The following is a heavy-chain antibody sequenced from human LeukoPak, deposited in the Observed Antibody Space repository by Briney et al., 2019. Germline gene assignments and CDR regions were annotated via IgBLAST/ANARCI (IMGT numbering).Heavy chain of an antibody. V-gene: IGHV4-30-4*01. Sequence: SETLSLTCTVSGGSISSGDYYWSWIRQPPGKGLEWIGYIYYSGSTYYNPSLKSRVTISVDTSKSQFSLKLSSVTAADTAVYCCARGSTSFAGFDYWGQGTLVTVSS. CDR2: IYYSGST. CDR3: ARGSTSFAGFDY. J-gene: IGHJ4*02. D-gene: IGHD2-2*01. CDR1: GGSISSGDYY.